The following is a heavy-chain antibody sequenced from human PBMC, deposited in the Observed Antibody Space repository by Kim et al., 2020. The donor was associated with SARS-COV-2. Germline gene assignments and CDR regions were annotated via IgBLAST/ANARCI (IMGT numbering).Heavy chain of an antibody. D-gene: IGHD3-22*01. J-gene: IGHJ4*02. Sequence: GGSLRLSCAASGFTFSSYGMHWVRQAPGKGLEWVAVIWYDGSNKYYADSVKGRFTISRDNSKNTLYLQMNSLRAEDTAVYYCARAGDYYDSSGPWAFDYWGQGTLVTVSS. CDR1: GFTFSSYG. V-gene: IGHV3-33*01. CDR3: ARAGDYYDSSGPWAFDY. CDR2: IWYDGSNK.